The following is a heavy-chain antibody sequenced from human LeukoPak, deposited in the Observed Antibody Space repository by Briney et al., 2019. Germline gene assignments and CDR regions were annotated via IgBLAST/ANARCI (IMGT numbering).Heavy chain of an antibody. CDR3: AIHNSSSSNGRYYFDY. Sequence: SRVIISVDTSKNQFSLKLSSVTAADTAVYYCAIHNSSSSNGRYYFDYWGQGTLVTVSS. J-gene: IGHJ4*02. V-gene: IGHV4-34*01. D-gene: IGHD6-6*01.